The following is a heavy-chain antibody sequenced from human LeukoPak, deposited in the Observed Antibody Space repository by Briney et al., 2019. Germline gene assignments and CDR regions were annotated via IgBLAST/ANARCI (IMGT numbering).Heavy chain of an antibody. CDR2: INHSGST. CDR1: GGSFSGYY. D-gene: IGHD3-3*01. CDR3: ARLNYDFWSGYDY. J-gene: IGHJ4*02. V-gene: IGHV4-34*01. Sequence: PSETLSLTCAGYGGSFSGYYWSWIRQPPGKGLEWIGEINHSGSTNYNPSLKSRVTISVDTSKNQFSLKLSSVTAADTAVYYCARLNYDFWSGYDYWGQGTLVTVSS.